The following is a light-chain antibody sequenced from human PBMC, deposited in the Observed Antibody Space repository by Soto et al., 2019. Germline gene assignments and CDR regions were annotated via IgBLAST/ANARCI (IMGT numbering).Light chain of an antibody. CDR2: GNT. CDR3: QSYDDSLSVHYV. V-gene: IGLV1-40*01. Sequence: QAVVTQPPSVSGAPGQTVTISCTGSSSNIGSTYDVQWYQQLPGTAPKLLIHGNTNRPSGVPDRFSGSKSGTSASLAITGLQADDEADYYCQSYDDSLSVHYVFGTGTKLTVL. CDR1: SSNIGSTYD. J-gene: IGLJ1*01.